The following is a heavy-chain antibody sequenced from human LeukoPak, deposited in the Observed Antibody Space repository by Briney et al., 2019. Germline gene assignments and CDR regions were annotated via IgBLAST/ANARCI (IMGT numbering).Heavy chain of an antibody. CDR2: ISSSSSYI. V-gene: IGHV3-21*01. CDR3: ARDNSGSYYYMDV. Sequence: AGGSLRLSCAASGFTFSSYSMNWVRQAPGKGLESVSSISSSSSYIYYADSVKGRFTISRDNAKNSLYLQMNSLRAEDTAVYYCARDNSGSYYYMDVWGKGTTVTVSS. CDR1: GFTFSSYS. D-gene: IGHD1-26*01. J-gene: IGHJ6*03.